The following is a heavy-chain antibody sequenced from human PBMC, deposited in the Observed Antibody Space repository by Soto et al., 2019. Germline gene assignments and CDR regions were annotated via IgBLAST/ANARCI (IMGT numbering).Heavy chain of an antibody. Sequence: ASVKVSCKASGYTFTSYDINWVRQATGQGLEWMGWMNPNSGNTGYAQKFQGRVTMTRNTSISTAYMELSSLRSEDTAVYYCARASGSGSYYRNYYYYGMDVWGQGATVTVSS. CDR2: MNPNSGNT. CDR1: GYTFTSYD. CDR3: ARASGSGSYYRNYYYYGMDV. J-gene: IGHJ6*02. D-gene: IGHD3-10*01. V-gene: IGHV1-8*01.